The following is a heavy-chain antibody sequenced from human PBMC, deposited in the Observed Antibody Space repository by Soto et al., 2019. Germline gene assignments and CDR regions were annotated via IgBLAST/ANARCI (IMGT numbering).Heavy chain of an antibody. J-gene: IGHJ4*02. V-gene: IGHV4-61*05. Sequence: SETLSLTCTVSGGSISDDTYYWGWIRQPPGKGLEWIGYIYYSGSTNYNPSLKSRVTISVDTSKNQFSLKLSSVTAADTAVYYCARGIGDYRHLDYWGQGTLVTVSS. CDR3: ARGIGDYRHLDY. CDR1: GGSISDDTYY. CDR2: IYYSGST. D-gene: IGHD4-17*01.